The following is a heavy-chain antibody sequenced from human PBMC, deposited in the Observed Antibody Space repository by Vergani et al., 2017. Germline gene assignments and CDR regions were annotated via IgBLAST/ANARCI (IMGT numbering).Heavy chain of an antibody. CDR3: ARDSSGAEYSWFDP. V-gene: IGHV1-69*04. Sequence: VSCKASGGTFSSYAISWVRQAPGQGLEWMGRIIPILGIANYAQKFQGRVTITADKSTSTAYMELSSLRSEDTAVYYCARDSSGAEYSWFDPWGQGTLVTVSS. CDR1: GGTFSSYA. CDR2: IIPILGIA. D-gene: IGHD3-22*01. J-gene: IGHJ5*02.